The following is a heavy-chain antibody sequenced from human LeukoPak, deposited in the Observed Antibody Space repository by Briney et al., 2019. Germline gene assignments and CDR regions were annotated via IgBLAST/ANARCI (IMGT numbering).Heavy chain of an antibody. V-gene: IGHV1-46*01. CDR3: ARALEDYSGHDYGLDY. J-gene: IGHJ4*02. CDR2: INPSAGGT. Sequence: KASGYTLSPSYMHWVRQAPGQGLDWMGIINPSAGGTSYAQKFQGRVTMTRDTSTSTVYMELSSLRSEDTAVYYCARALEDYSGHDYGLDYWGQGTLVTVSS. D-gene: IGHD5-12*01. CDR1: GYTLSPSY.